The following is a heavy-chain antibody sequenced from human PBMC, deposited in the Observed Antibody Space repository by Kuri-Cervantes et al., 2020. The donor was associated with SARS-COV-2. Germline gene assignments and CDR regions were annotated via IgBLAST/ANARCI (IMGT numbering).Heavy chain of an antibody. CDR3: AKSDWFDP. CDR1: GFTFGNYW. Sequence: GGSLRLSCAASGFTFGNYWMHWVRQAPGKGLVWVSRFMSDGTSPSYADSVRGRFTISRDNAKNTLYLQMNSLRADDTAVYYRAKSDWFDPWGQGTLVTVSS. V-gene: IGHV3-74*01. J-gene: IGHJ5*02. CDR2: FMSDGTSP.